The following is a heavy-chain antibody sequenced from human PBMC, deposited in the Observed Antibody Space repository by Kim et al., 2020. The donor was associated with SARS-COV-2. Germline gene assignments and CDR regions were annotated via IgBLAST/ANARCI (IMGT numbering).Heavy chain of an antibody. CDR2: MCYTGRT. D-gene: IGHD3-10*01. Sequence: SETLSLTCTVSGGSISSYRYYWGWDRHRPGQGRDWIATMCYTGRTYYNPSIQIRVTLSVDTTENCVSLKLTTVAAADTAVYYCARQPSLGFGEYYDCWGQGTLVTVSS. J-gene: IGHJ4*02. CDR3: ARQPSLGFGEYYDC. V-gene: IGHV4-39*01. CDR1: GGSISSYRYY.